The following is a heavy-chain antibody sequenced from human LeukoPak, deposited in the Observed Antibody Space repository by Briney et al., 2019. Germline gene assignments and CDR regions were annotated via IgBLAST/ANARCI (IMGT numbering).Heavy chain of an antibody. Sequence: SETLSLTCTVSGCSISSGYYWGWIRQPPGKGLEWIGSIYHSGSTYYNPSLKSRVTISVDTSKNQFSLKLSSVTAADTAVYYCARDWGSGWYSRVSWVYWGQGTLVTVSS. CDR2: IYHSGST. CDR1: GCSISSGYY. CDR3: ARDWGSGWYSRVSWVY. D-gene: IGHD6-19*01. J-gene: IGHJ4*02. V-gene: IGHV4-38-2*02.